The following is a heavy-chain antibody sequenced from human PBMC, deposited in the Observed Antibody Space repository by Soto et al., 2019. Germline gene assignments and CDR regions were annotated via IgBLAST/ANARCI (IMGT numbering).Heavy chain of an antibody. V-gene: IGHV4-31*03. Sequence: SETLSLTCIVSGGSISSGGYYWSWIRQHPGKGLEWIGYIYYSGSTYYNPTLESRVTISVDTSKNQFSLKLSSVTAADTAVYYCARDRLEYCSSTSCPRVDLFDPWGQGTLVTVSS. D-gene: IGHD2-2*01. CDR1: GGSISSGGYY. CDR3: ARDRLEYCSSTSCPRVDLFDP. J-gene: IGHJ5*02. CDR2: IYYSGST.